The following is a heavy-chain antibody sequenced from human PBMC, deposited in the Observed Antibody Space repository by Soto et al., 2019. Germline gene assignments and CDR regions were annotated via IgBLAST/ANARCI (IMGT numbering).Heavy chain of an antibody. J-gene: IGHJ1*01. CDR2: ISTTSFTI. CDR1: GFSFSTYT. Sequence: XGSLSLSCAAAGFSFSTYTLDWVRQAPGKRPEWIAYISTTSFTIYYADSVKGRFTISRDNDRNSLYLEMNSLRDEDTAVYYCARDRCYDGTCYSASDSWGQGPLVTVSS. D-gene: IGHD2-15*01. CDR3: ARDRCYDGTCYSASDS. V-gene: IGHV3-48*02.